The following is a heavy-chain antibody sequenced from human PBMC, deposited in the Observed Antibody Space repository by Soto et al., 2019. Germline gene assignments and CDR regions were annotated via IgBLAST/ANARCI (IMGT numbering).Heavy chain of an antibody. Sequence: PSETLSLTCAVYGGSFSGYYWSWIRQPPGKGLEWIGEINHSGSTNYNPSLKSRVTISVDTSKNQFSLKLSSVTAADTAVYYCARGKYYDILTGYYTYYYYYGMDVRGQGTTVTVSS. D-gene: IGHD3-9*01. CDR2: INHSGST. CDR3: ARGKYYDILTGYYTYYYYYGMDV. CDR1: GGSFSGYY. V-gene: IGHV4-34*01. J-gene: IGHJ6*02.